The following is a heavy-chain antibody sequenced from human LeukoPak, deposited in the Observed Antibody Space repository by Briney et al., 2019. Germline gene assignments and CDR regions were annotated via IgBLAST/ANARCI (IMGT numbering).Heavy chain of an antibody. J-gene: IGHJ4*02. CDR3: AREDYYDSSGYYYSLLDY. Sequence: PGGSLRLSCAASGFTFSSYGMHWVRQAPGKGLEWVAVIWYDGSNKYYADSVKGRFTISRDNSKNTLYLQMNSLRAEDTAVYYCAREDYYDSSGYYYSLLDYWGQGTLVTVSS. D-gene: IGHD3-22*01. CDR1: GFTFSSYG. V-gene: IGHV3-33*01. CDR2: IWYDGSNK.